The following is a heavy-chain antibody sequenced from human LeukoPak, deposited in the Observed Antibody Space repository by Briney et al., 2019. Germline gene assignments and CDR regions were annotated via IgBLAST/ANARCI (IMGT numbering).Heavy chain of an antibody. Sequence: PSETLSLTCAVYGGSFSNYYWSWIRQPPGKGLEWIGEINHGGSTNYNPSLKSRVTISVDTSKNQFSLKLSSVAAADTSIYYCARGVKKGEWFGELSGYYGMDVWDQGTTVTVSS. CDR3: ARGVKKGEWFGELSGYYGMDV. J-gene: IGHJ6*02. CDR1: GGSFSNYY. D-gene: IGHD3-10*01. V-gene: IGHV4-34*01. CDR2: INHGGST.